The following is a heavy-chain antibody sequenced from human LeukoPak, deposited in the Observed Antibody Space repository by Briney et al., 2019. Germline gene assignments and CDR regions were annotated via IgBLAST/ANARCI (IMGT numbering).Heavy chain of an antibody. CDR3: AAGGILTGYYSDTFDI. Sequence: PGGSLRLSCAASGFTFSSYAMSWVRQAPGKGLEWVSAISASGNSTFYADSVRGRFTISRDNAKNSLYLQMNSLRAEDTAVYYCAAGGILTGYYSDTFDIWGQGTMVTVSS. CDR1: GFTFSSYA. V-gene: IGHV3-23*01. J-gene: IGHJ3*02. D-gene: IGHD3-9*01. CDR2: ISASGNST.